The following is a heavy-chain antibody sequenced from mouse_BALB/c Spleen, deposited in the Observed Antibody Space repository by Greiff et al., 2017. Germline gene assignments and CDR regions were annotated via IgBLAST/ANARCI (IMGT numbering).Heavy chain of an antibody. CDR3: ARESLLLYFDY. J-gene: IGHJ2*01. V-gene: IGHV5-17*02. D-gene: IGHD1-1*01. Sequence: EVKLQESGGGLVQPGGSRKLSCAASGFTFSSFGMHWVRQAPEKGLEWVAYISSGSSTIYYADTVKGRFTISRDNPKNTLFLQMTSLRSEDTAMYYCARESLLLYFDYWGQGTTLTVSS. CDR2: ISSGSSTI. CDR1: GFTFSSFG.